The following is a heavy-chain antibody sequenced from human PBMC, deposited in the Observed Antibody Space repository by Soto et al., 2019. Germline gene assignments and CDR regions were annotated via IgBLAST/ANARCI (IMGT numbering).Heavy chain of an antibody. J-gene: IGHJ4*02. CDR3: ARGAPPELD. V-gene: IGHV1-18*01. CDR2: ISAYNGNT. CDR1: GYTFTTYH. Sequence: QVQLVQSGAEVKKPGASVKVSCKASGYTFTTYHISWVRQAPGQGLEWMGWISAYNGNTNYAQKLQGRVTMTTDTSTSPAHQELRSLRPDDTALYYCARGAPPELDWGQGTLVTVSS. D-gene: IGHD1-7*01.